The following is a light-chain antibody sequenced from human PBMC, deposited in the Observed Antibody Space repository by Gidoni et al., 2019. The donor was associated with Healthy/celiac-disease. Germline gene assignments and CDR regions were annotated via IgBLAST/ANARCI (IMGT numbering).Light chain of an antibody. CDR2: EVS. V-gene: IGLV2-18*02. CDR1: SSDVGRYNR. Sequence: QSALTQPPSVSGSPGQSVTISCTGTSSDVGRYNRVSWYQQPPGTAPKLMIYEVSNGPSGVPDRFSGSKSGNTASLTISGLQAEDEADYYCSSYTSSSTWVFGGGTKLTVL. CDR3: SSYTSSSTWV. J-gene: IGLJ3*02.